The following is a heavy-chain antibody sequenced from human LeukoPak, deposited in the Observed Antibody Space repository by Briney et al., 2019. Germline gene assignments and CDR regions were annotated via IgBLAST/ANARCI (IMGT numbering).Heavy chain of an antibody. CDR2: LSSSSTYI. CDR1: GFIFGSYS. D-gene: IGHD3-3*01. CDR3: ARGYYDFWSGYSTPFDY. J-gene: IGHJ4*02. V-gene: IGHV3-21*01. Sequence: PGGSLRLSCAASGFIFGSYSMNWVRQAPGKGLEWVSSLSSSSTYIYYADSVKGRFTISRDNAKNSLYLQMNSLRAEDTAVYYCARGYYDFWSGYSTPFDYWGQGTLVTVSS.